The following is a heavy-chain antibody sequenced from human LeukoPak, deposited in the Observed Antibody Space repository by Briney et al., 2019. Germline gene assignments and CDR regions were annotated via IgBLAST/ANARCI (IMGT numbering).Heavy chain of an antibody. CDR2: ISSSGSTI. D-gene: IGHD5-18*01. J-gene: IGHJ6*02. CDR3: ARDGGYSYGYYYYGMDV. Sequence: GGSLRLSCAASGFTFSNAWMSWVRQAPGKGLEWVSYISSSGSTIYYADSVKGRFTISRDNAKNSLYLQMNSLRAEDTAVYYCARDGGYSYGYYYYGMDVWGQGTTVTVSS. CDR1: GFTFSNAW. V-gene: IGHV3-11*01.